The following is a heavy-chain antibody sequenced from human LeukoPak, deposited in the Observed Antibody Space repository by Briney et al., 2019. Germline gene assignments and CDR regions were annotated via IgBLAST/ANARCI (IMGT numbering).Heavy chain of an antibody. CDR1: GFTFSSYW. CDR3: ARRYFDY. V-gene: IGHV3-74*01. CDR2: INTFGTTA. Sequence: PGGSLRLSCAVSGFTFSSYWMNWVRQVPGKGLVWVSHINTFGTTATYADSVKGRFTISRDNANNTLYLQMNSLRVEDTAVYYCARRYFDYWGQGTLVTVSS. D-gene: IGHD1-14*01. J-gene: IGHJ4*02.